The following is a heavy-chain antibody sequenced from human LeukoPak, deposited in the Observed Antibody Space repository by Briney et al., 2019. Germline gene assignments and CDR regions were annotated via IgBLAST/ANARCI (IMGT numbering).Heavy chain of an antibody. CDR1: GYTFTNYA. Sequence: ASVKVSCKASGYTFTNYALHWVRQAPGQRLEWMGGIIPIFGTANYAQKFQGRVTITADESTSTAYMELSSLRSEDTAVYYCATIEITILSSHFDYWGQGTLVTVSS. CDR2: IIPIFGTA. J-gene: IGHJ4*02. CDR3: ATIEITILSSHFDY. D-gene: IGHD3-3*01. V-gene: IGHV1-69*13.